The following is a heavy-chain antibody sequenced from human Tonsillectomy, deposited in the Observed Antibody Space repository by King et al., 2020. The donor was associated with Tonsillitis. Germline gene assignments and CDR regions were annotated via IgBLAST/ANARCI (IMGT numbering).Heavy chain of an antibody. CDR2: ISGSGGST. Sequence: DVQLVESGGGLVQPGGSLRLSCAASGFTFSGYAMSWVRQAPGKGLEWVSVISGSGGSTYYADSVKGRFTISRDNAKNTLYLQMNSLRAEDTALYYCAKDRAGSGTYFSSAFDIWGQGTVATVSS. V-gene: IGHV3-23*04. J-gene: IGHJ3*02. CDR1: GFTFSGYA. CDR3: AKDRAGSGTYFSSAFDI. D-gene: IGHD1-26*01.